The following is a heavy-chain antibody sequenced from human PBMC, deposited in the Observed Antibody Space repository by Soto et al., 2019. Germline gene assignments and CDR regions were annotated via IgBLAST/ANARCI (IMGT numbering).Heavy chain of an antibody. CDR3: ARASRNYYDSSGYLYYFYY. V-gene: IGHV3-74*03. CDR1: GLTFRSYW. CDR2: INTDGSVA. Sequence: GGSLRLSCAASGLTFRSYWMHWVRQAPGKGLVWVSRINTDGSVAMYVDSVKGRFTISRDNSKNTLYLQMNSLRAEDTAVYYCARASRNYYDSSGYLYYFYYWGQGTLVTVSS. J-gene: IGHJ4*02. D-gene: IGHD3-22*01.